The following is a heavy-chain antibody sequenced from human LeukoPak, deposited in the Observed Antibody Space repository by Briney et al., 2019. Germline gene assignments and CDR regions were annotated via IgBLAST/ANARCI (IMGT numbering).Heavy chain of an antibody. Sequence: GGSLRLSCAASGFTFSSYSMNWVRQAPGKGLEWVSSISSSSGYIYYADSVKGRFTISRDNAKNSLYLQTNSLRAEDTAVYYCARERITIFGVAKNWFDHWGQGTLVTVSS. J-gene: IGHJ5*02. CDR3: ARERITIFGVAKNWFDH. CDR1: GFTFSSYS. V-gene: IGHV3-21*01. CDR2: ISSSSGYI. D-gene: IGHD3-3*01.